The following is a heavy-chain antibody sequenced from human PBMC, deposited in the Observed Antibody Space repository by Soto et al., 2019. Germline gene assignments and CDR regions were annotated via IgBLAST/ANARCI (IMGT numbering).Heavy chain of an antibody. CDR2: SSVYNGNT. D-gene: IGHD3-22*01. J-gene: IGHJ4*02. V-gene: IGHV1-18*01. CDR1: GYSFATSN. CDR3: ARAVQYYDAIGYAD. Sequence: QVKLVQSGTEVKKPGASIKVSCKASGYSFATSNMTWVRQAPGQGLEWMGWSSVYNGNTNYDQTLQDRGTMTTDTSTNTADLEVRNLRSDDTAGYYCARAVQYYDAIGYADWCEVTLVTVSS.